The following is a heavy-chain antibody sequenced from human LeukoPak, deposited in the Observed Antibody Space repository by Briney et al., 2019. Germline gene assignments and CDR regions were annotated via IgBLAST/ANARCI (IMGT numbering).Heavy chain of an antibody. Sequence: ASVTVSCKASGYTFTRYGISWVRQAPGQGLEWVGWINPYNGNTNYAQKVQGRVTMTTDTSTSTAYMELRSLRSDDTAVYYCARARSDSGDYVLLDNWGQGTLVTVSS. CDR2: INPYNGNT. CDR3: ARARSDSGDYVLLDN. V-gene: IGHV1-18*01. D-gene: IGHD4-17*01. J-gene: IGHJ4*02. CDR1: GYTFTRYG.